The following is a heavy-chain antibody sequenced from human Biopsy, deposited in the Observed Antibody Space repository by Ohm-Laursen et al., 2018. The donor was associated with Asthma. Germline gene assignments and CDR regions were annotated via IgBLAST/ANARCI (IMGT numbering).Heavy chain of an antibody. J-gene: IGHJ6*02. D-gene: IGHD3-10*01. V-gene: IGHV1-3*01. CDR2: INAGNGNT. CDR1: GYTFINYA. Sequence: SVKVSCKVSGYTFINYAIHWVRQAPGQRLEWMGWINAGNGNTKYSQKFQGRVTISRDTSASTAYMDLSSLRSEDTAVYYCARGPNYHGSGRAPIGMDVWGQGTTVTVSS. CDR3: ARGPNYHGSGRAPIGMDV.